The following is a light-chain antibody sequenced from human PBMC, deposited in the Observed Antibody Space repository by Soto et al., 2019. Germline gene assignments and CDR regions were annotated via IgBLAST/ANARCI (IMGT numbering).Light chain of an antibody. J-gene: IGKJ2*01. CDR1: QSVGSSY. Sequence: EIVLTQSPSTLSLSPGERATLSCRASQSVGSSYLAWYQQKPGQAPSLLIYGASSRATGIPDRFSGSGSGTDFTLTISRLEPEDFAVYYCQQYGSSPYTFGQGTKLEIK. V-gene: IGKV3-20*01. CDR2: GAS. CDR3: QQYGSSPYT.